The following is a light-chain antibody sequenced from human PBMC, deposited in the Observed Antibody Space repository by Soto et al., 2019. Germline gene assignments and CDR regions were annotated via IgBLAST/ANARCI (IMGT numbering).Light chain of an antibody. CDR1: QGISSY. Sequence: IQLTQSPSSLSASIGDRVTITCRASQGISSYLAWYQQKPEKAPKLLIYAASTLQRGVPSRFSGSGSGTDFTLTISSLQPEDFATYYCQQLNSYPPTFGGGTKVEIK. J-gene: IGKJ4*01. CDR3: QQLNSYPPT. V-gene: IGKV1-9*01. CDR2: AAS.